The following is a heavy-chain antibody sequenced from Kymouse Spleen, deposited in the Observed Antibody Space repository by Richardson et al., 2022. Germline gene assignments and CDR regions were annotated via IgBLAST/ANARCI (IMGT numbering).Heavy chain of an antibody. CDR1: GFTFSSYW. J-gene: IGHJ4*02. Sequence: EVQLVESGGGLVQPGGSLRLSCAASGFTFSSYWMSWVRQAPGKGLEWVANIKQDGSEKYYVDSVKGRFTISRDNAKNSLYLQMNSLRAEDTAVYYCARDQAIAVAGAFDYWGQGTLVTVSS. CDR2: IKQDGSEK. D-gene: IGHD6-19*01. CDR3: ARDQAIAVAGAFDY. V-gene: IGHV3-7*01.